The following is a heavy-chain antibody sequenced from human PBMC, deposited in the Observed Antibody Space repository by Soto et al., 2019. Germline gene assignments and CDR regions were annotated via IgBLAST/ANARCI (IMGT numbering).Heavy chain of an antibody. CDR1: GGSISSGGYS. CDR3: ARDQRRGVFDY. Sequence: PSETLSLICAVSGGSISSGGYSWSWIRQPPGKGLEWIGYIYHSGSTYYNPSLKSRVTISLDRSKNQFSLKLSSVTAADTAVYYCARDQRRGVFDYWGQGTLVTVSS. J-gene: IGHJ4*02. CDR2: IYHSGST. D-gene: IGHD3-10*01. V-gene: IGHV4-30-2*01.